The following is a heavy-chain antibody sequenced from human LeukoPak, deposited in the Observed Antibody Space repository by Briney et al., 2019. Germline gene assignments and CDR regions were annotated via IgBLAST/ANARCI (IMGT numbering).Heavy chain of an antibody. V-gene: IGHV3-7*04. CDR2: IKQDGSKK. CDR1: GFPFSSYW. J-gene: IGHJ4*02. D-gene: IGHD5-24*01. Sequence: HPGGSLRLSCVASGFPFSSYWMTWVRQDPGKGLEWVANIKQDGSKKSYVDSVKGRFTISRDNAKNSLYLQMNSLRAEDTAIYYCTRVGYIDEGIDYWGQGTLITVSS. CDR3: TRVGYIDEGIDY.